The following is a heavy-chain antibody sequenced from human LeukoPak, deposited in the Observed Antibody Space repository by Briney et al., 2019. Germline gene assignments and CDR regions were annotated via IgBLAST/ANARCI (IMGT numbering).Heavy chain of an antibody. J-gene: IGHJ6*02. V-gene: IGHV3-53*01. Sequence: GGSLRLSCAASGLIVSSNYMSWVRQAPGKGLEWVSVIYSGGSTYYADSVKGRFTISRDNSKNTLYLQMNSLRPEDTAVYYCARDLPPAPWNGMDVWGQGTTVTVSS. CDR1: GLIVSSNY. CDR2: IYSGGST. D-gene: IGHD2-2*01. CDR3: ARDLPPAPWNGMDV.